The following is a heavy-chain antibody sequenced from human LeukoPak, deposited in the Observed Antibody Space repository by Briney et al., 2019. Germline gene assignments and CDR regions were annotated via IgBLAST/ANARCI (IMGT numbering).Heavy chain of an antibody. Sequence: PGGSLRLSCAASGFTFSSYAMSWVRQAPGKGLEWVGFIRSKAYGGTTEYAASVKGRFTISRDDSKSIAYLQMNSLKTEDTAVYYCTRVRLYSGSYFDYWGQGTLVTVSS. CDR3: TRVRLYSGSYFDY. J-gene: IGHJ4*02. CDR2: IRSKAYGGTT. V-gene: IGHV3-49*04. CDR1: GFTFSSYA. D-gene: IGHD1-26*01.